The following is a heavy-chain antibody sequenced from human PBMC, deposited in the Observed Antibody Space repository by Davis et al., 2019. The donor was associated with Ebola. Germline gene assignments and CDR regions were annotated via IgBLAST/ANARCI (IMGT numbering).Heavy chain of an antibody. J-gene: IGHJ4*02. CDR1: GLTHSSYG. Sequence: GESLKISCAASGLTHSSYGMHSVRHAQGQVLERVAVISHDGSNKYYADSVKGRFTISRDNSKNTLYLQMNSLRAEDTAVYYCAKAGERSSGWLIVYFDYWDQGTLITVAS. CDR3: AKAGERSSGWLIVYFDY. D-gene: IGHD6-19*01. V-gene: IGHV3-30*18. CDR2: ISHDGSNK.